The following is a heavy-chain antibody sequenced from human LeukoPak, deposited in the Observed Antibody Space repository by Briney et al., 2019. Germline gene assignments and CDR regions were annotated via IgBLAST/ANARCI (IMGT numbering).Heavy chain of an antibody. J-gene: IGHJ5*02. CDR3: ARDPNYGQLDP. D-gene: IGHD3-16*01. V-gene: IGHV4-39*07. Sequence: SETLSLTCTVSGDSVSSSSYYWGWIRQPPGKGLEWIGNIYYTGSTFYNPSLKSRVTISVDTSKKQFSLKLSSVTAADTAVYYCARDPNYGQLDPWGQGTLVTVSS. CDR2: IYYTGST. CDR1: GDSVSSSSYY.